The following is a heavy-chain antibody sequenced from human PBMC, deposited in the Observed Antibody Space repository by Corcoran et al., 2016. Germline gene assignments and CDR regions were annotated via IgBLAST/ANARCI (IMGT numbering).Heavy chain of an antibody. CDR1: GGTFSSYA. CDR2: IIPIFGTA. V-gene: IGHV1-69*01. Sequence: QVQLVQSGAEVKKPGSSVKVSCKASGGTFSSYAISWVRQAPGQGLEWMGGIIPIFGTANYAQKFQGRVTITADESTSTAYMELSSLRSEDTAVYYCARGRLRGYSGYDSGADFDYWGQGTLVTVSS. J-gene: IGHJ4*02. D-gene: IGHD5-12*01. CDR3: ARGRLRGYSGYDSGADFDY.